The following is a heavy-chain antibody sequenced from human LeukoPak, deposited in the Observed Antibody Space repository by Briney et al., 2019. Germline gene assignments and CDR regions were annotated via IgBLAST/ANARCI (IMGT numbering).Heavy chain of an antibody. J-gene: IGHJ6*02. CDR1: GYTFTSYY. D-gene: IGHD6-6*01. CDR3: ARVGYSSSLYYYGMDV. Sequence: ASVKVSCKASGYTFTSYYMHWVRQAPGQGLEWMGIINPSGGSTSYAQKFQGRVTMTRDTSTSTVYMELSSLRSEGTAVYYCARVGYSSSLYYYGMDVWGQGTTVTVSS. V-gene: IGHV1-46*01. CDR2: INPSGGST.